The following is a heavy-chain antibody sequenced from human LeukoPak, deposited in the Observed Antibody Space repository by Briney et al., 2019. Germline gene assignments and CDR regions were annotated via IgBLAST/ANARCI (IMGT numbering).Heavy chain of an antibody. J-gene: IGHJ3*02. CDR1: GYTFTSYA. CDR2: INAGNGNT. V-gene: IGHV1-3*01. Sequence: ASVKVSCKASGYTFTSYAMHWVRQAPGQRLEWMGWINAGNGNTKYSQKFQGRVTITRDTSACTAYMELSSLRSEDTAVYYCARPSQEDAFDIWGQGTMVTVSS. CDR3: ARPSQEDAFDI.